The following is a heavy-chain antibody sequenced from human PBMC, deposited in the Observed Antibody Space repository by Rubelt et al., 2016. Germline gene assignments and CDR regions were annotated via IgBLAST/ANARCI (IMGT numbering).Heavy chain of an antibody. J-gene: IGHJ6*02. CDR2: ISSSSTTI. V-gene: IGHV3-48*01. CDR3: SRRFQIGGHYYYDMDV. D-gene: IGHD2/OR15-2a*01. Sequence: GKGLEWISYISSSSTTIYYADSVKGRFTISRDNAKNSLYLQMNSLRGEDTAVYYCSRRFQIGGHYYYDMDVWGQGTTVTVSS.